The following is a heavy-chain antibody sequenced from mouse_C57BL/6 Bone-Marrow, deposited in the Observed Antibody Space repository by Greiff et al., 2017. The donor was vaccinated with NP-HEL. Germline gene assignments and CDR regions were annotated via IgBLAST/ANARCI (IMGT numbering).Heavy chain of an antibody. D-gene: IGHD3-2*02. CDR1: GYSFPGYY. J-gene: IGHJ3*01. Sequence: EVQLQQSGPEPVKPGASVKISCKASGYSFPGYYMNWVKQSPEKSLEWIGEINPSTGGTTYNQKFKAKATLTVDKSSSTAYMQLKSLTSEDSAVYYCARDFQAWFAYWGQGTLVTVSA. V-gene: IGHV1-42*01. CDR3: ARDFQAWFAY. CDR2: INPSTGGT.